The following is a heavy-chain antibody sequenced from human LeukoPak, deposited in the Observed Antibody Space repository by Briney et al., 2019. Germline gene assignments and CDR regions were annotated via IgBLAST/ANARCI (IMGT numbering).Heavy chain of an antibody. J-gene: IGHJ4*02. CDR2: IYPDDSDT. Sequence: GESLKISCKGSGYSFTSYWIGWVRQMPGKGLEWMGIIYPDDSDTRYSPSFQGQVTISADKSISTAYLQWSSLKASDTAMYYCARRYRNCSGGSCYPYHFDYWGQGTLVTVSS. CDR3: ARRYRNCSGGSCYPYHFDY. D-gene: IGHD2-15*01. V-gene: IGHV5-51*01. CDR1: GYSFTSYW.